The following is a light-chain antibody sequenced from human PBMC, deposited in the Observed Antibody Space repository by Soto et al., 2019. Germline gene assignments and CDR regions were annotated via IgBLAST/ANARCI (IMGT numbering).Light chain of an antibody. CDR1: QSISNW. CDR3: QQYDRYWT. CDR2: KAS. V-gene: IGKV1-5*03. J-gene: IGKJ1*01. Sequence: DIQMTQSPSTLSASVGDRVTITCRASQSISNWLAWYQQQPGKAPKLLIYKASTLESGVPSRFSGSGSGTEFTLTISSLXXXXFATYFCQQYDRYWTFGQGTKVEMK.